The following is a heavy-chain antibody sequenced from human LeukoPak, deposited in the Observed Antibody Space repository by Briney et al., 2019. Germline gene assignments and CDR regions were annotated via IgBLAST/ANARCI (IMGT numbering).Heavy chain of an antibody. CDR1: GGSISSSSYY. V-gene: IGHV4-39*07. CDR2: IYYSGST. CDR3: ARVGDYDFWSGYLSPYNWFDP. Sequence: PSETLSLTCTVSGGSISSSSYYWGWIRQPPGKGLEWIGSIYYSGSTYYNPSLKSRVTISVDTSKNQFSLKLSSVTAADTAVYYCARVGDYDFWSGYLSPYNWFDPWGQGTLVTVSS. D-gene: IGHD3-3*01. J-gene: IGHJ5*02.